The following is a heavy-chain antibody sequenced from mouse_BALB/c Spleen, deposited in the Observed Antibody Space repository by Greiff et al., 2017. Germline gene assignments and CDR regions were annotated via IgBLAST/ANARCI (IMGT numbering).Heavy chain of an antibody. CDR3: ARGYYDSSWFAY. D-gene: IGHD2-4*01. V-gene: IGHV5-6-5*01. Sequence: DVMLVESGGGLVKPGGSLKLSCAASGFTFSSYAMSWVRQTPEKRLEWVASISSGGSTYYPDSVKGRFTISRDNARNILYLQMSSLRSEDTAMYYCARGYYDSSWFAYWGQGTLVTVSA. CDR2: ISSGGST. J-gene: IGHJ3*01. CDR1: GFTFSSYA.